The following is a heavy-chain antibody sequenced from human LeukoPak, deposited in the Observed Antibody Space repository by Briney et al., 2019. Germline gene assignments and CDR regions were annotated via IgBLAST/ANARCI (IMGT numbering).Heavy chain of an antibody. D-gene: IGHD6-19*01. CDR1: GFTFSKYA. CDR2: ISASGDST. CDR3: GKAEAGTYYFDY. V-gene: IGHV3-23*01. Sequence: PGGSLRLSCAASGFTFSKYAMSWVRQAPGKGLEWVSGISASGDSTYYADSVKGRFTISRDNSKNTLYLQMSSLRVEDTAVYYCGKAEAGTYYFDYWGQGTLVTVSS. J-gene: IGHJ4*02.